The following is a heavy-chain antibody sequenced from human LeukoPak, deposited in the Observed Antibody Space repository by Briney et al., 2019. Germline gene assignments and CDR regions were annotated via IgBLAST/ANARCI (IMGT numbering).Heavy chain of an antibody. V-gene: IGHV4-59*08. J-gene: IGHJ4*02. D-gene: IGHD2-15*01. CDR1: GVSITSYY. CDR2: IYYTGST. Sequence: SETLSLTCTVSGVSITSYYWTWIRQPPGKGLEWIAFIYYTGSTNYNPSLKGRVTISVDTSKNQFSLKLSSVTAADTAVYYCARHTRLLRNYFDYWGQGTLVTVSS. CDR3: ARHTRLLRNYFDY.